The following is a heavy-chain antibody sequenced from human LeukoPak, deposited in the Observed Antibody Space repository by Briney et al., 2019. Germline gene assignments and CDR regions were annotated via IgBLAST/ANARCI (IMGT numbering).Heavy chain of an antibody. D-gene: IGHD4-17*01. J-gene: IGHJ6*02. CDR3: ASRGDDYGDQQSQNYYYYYGMDV. Sequence: GASVKVSCKASGYTFTGYYMHWVRQAPGQGLEWMGWINPNSGGTNYAQKFQGRVTMTRDTSISTAYMELSRLRSDDTAVYYCASRGDDYGDQQSQNYYYYYGMDVWGQGTTVTVSS. CDR2: INPNSGGT. V-gene: IGHV1-2*02. CDR1: GYTFTGYY.